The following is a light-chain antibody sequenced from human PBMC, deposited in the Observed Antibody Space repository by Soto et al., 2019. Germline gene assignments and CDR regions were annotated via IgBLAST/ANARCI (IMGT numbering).Light chain of an antibody. J-gene: IGKJ1*01. CDR2: GAS. CDR3: HEYNTWPWT. CDR1: QGVSRK. Sequence: DIVMTQSPATLSVAPGERVTFSCRASQGVSRKLAWYQHKPGQAPRLLISGASTRAADIPDRFSGSGSGTDFTLTISGLQSEDSGVYFCHEYNTWPWTFGQGTKVDI. V-gene: IGKV3D-15*01.